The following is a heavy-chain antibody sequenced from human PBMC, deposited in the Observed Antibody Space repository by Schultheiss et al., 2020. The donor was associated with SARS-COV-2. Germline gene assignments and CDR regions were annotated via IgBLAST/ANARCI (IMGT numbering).Heavy chain of an antibody. CDR3: ARVGRIAVAGTVLR. Sequence: SQTLSLTCAVYGGSFSGYYWSWIRQPPGKGLEWIGEINHSGSTNYNPSLKSRVTISVDTSKNQFSLKLSSVTAADTAVYYCARVGRIAVAGTVLRWGQGTLVTVSS. CDR2: INHSGST. D-gene: IGHD6-19*01. J-gene: IGHJ4*02. CDR1: GGSFSGYY. V-gene: IGHV4-34*01.